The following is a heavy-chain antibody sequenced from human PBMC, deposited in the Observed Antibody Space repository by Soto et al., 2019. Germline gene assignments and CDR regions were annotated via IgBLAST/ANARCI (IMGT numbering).Heavy chain of an antibody. Sequence: QVQLQESGPGLVKPSQTLSLTCTVSGGSVSRGDYYRGWILQHPGKVLEWIGYIYYRGSTYYNPSLKSRVTISVDTSKNQFSLKLSSVTAADTAVYYCARWWSGSRQGFDPWGQGTLVTVSS. J-gene: IGHJ5*02. CDR2: IYYRGST. D-gene: IGHD3-3*01. CDR1: GGSVSRGDYY. V-gene: IGHV4-31*03. CDR3: ARWWSGSRQGFDP.